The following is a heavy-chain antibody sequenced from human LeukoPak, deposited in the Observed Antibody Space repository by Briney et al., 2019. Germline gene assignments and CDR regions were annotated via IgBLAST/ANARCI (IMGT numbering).Heavy chain of an antibody. Sequence: KPSETLSLTCTVSGVSISSYYWSWIRQPPGKGLEWIGYIYYSGSTNYNPSLKSRVTISVDTSKNQFSLKLSSVTAADTAVYYCARFPYGDCPLGYWGQGTLVTVSS. CDR1: GVSISSYY. J-gene: IGHJ4*02. CDR2: IYYSGST. CDR3: ARFPYGDCPLGY. V-gene: IGHV4-59*01. D-gene: IGHD4-17*01.